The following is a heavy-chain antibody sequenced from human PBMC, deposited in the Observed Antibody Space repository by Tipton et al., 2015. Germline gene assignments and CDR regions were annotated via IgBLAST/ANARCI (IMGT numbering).Heavy chain of an antibody. Sequence: SLRLSCVGSGFMFSDYWMSWVRQAPGKGLEWVANIKQDGSEKYYVDSVKGRFTISRDTSKNTLFLQMNSLTAEDTAVYYCAKDTKIQLWLTPSYFDSWGQGTLVTVSS. J-gene: IGHJ4*02. V-gene: IGHV3-7*01. CDR2: IKQDGSEK. CDR3: AKDTKIQLWLTPSYFDS. D-gene: IGHD5-18*01. CDR1: GFMFSDYW.